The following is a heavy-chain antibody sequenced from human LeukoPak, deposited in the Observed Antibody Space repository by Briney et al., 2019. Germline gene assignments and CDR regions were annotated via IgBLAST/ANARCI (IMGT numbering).Heavy chain of an antibody. CDR3: ARESAARITMIVVAIDP. CDR2: INPNSGGT. CDR1: GYTFTGYY. J-gene: IGHJ5*02. Sequence: ASVKVSCKASGYTFTGYYIHWVRQAPGQGLEWMGWINPNSGGTNYAQKFQGRVTMTRDTSISTAYMELSRLRSDDTAVYYCARESAARITMIVVAIDPWGQGTLVTVSS. V-gene: IGHV1-2*02. D-gene: IGHD3-22*01.